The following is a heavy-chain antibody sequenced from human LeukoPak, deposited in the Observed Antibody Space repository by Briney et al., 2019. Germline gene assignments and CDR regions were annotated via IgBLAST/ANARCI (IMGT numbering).Heavy chain of an antibody. CDR3: AKDVRGYSYGYFDY. D-gene: IGHD5-18*01. CDR1: GFTFDDYA. V-gene: IGHV3-9*01. CDR2: ISWNSGSI. Sequence: GGSLRPSCAASGFTFDDYAMHWVRQAPGKGLEWVSGISWNSGSIGYADSVKGRFTISRDNAMNSLYLQMNSLRAEDTALYYCAKDVRGYSYGYFDYWGQGTLVTVSS. J-gene: IGHJ4*02.